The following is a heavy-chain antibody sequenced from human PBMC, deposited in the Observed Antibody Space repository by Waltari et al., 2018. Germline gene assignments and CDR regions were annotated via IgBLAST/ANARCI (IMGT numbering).Heavy chain of an antibody. J-gene: IGHJ3*01. CDR3: ARVLYDFWGGYHPNDVFDF. V-gene: IGHV1-2*02. CDR2: VNPNTGDT. CDR1: GYTFTGHV. D-gene: IGHD3-3*01. Sequence: QVHLVQSGAEVKKPGASVTVSCKASGYTFTGHVIHWVRQAPGQGLEWVCSVNPNTGDTYSAQKFEGRVTMTRDTSISTAYLDLSRLTSDDTAVYYCARVLYDFWGGYHPNDVFDFWGQGTVVIVSS.